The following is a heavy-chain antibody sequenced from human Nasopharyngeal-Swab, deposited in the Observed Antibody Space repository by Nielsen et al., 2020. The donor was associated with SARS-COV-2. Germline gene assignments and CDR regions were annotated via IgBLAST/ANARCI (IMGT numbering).Heavy chain of an antibody. V-gene: IGHV4-39*07. D-gene: IGHD2/OR15-2a*01. CDR1: GASISSRNNY. Sequence: GSLRLSCVVSGASISSRNNYWGWIRQSPGKGLEWIGTIFSSGSTYNPSLKSRVTMSVDPSKNQFSLKLTSVTAADTALYYCARDEFGNYLGLPFDHWGRGTLVTVSS. CDR3: ARDEFGNYLGLPFDH. CDR2: IFSSGST. J-gene: IGHJ4*02.